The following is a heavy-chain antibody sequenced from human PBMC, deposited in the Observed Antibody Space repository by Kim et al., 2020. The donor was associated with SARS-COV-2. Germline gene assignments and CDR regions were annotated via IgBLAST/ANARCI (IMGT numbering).Heavy chain of an antibody. CDR2: ISSSGSTI. V-gene: IGHV3-11*01. D-gene: IGHD6-6*01. J-gene: IGHJ4*02. Sequence: GGSLRLSCAASGFTFSDYYMSWIRQAPGKGLEWVSYISSSGSTIYYADSVKGRFTISRDNAKNSLYLQMNSLRAEDTAVYYCAREFSAARPGVTGHYWGQGTLVTVSS. CDR3: AREFSAARPGVTGHY. CDR1: GFTFSDYY.